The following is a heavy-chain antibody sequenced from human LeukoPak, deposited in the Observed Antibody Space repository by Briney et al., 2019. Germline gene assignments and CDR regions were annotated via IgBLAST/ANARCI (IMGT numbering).Heavy chain of an antibody. J-gene: IGHJ4*02. CDR1: GFTFSSYG. Sequence: GRSLRLSCAVSGFTFSSYGMHWGRQAPGKGLEWVEDIWYDGSNKYYADSVKGRFTISRDNSKNTLYLQMNSLRAEDTAVYYCARDGSVDCSSTSCPSGFDYWGQGTLVTVSS. CDR2: IWYDGSNK. V-gene: IGHV3-33*01. D-gene: IGHD2-2*01. CDR3: ARDGSVDCSSTSCPSGFDY.